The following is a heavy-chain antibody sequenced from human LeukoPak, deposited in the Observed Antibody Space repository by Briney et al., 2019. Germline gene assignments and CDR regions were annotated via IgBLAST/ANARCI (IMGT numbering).Heavy chain of an antibody. D-gene: IGHD3-22*01. J-gene: IGHJ4*02. CDR3: ARGVNNYHSSGYYTFHF. CDR2: INPNSGGT. Sequence: ASVKVSYMPSVYTFTGYYMQGVRQAPGQGLEWMGWINPNSGGTNYAQKFQGRVTMTRDTSISTAYMELSRLRSDDTAVYYCARGVNNYHSSGYYTFHFWGQGTLVTVSS. V-gene: IGHV1-2*02. CDR1: VYTFTGYY.